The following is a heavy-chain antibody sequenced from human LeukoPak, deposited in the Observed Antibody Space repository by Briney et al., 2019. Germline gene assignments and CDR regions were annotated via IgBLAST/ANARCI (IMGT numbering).Heavy chain of an antibody. CDR2: ISAYNGNT. Sequence: ASVKVSCKASGYTFTSYGISWVRQAPGQGLEWMGWISAYNGNTNYAQKLQGRVTMTTDTSTSTACMELRSLRSDDTAVYYCARGVVPAAIPKYFDYWGQGTLVTVSS. CDR3: ARGVVPAAIPKYFDY. V-gene: IGHV1-18*01. J-gene: IGHJ4*02. D-gene: IGHD2-2*02. CDR1: GYTFTSYG.